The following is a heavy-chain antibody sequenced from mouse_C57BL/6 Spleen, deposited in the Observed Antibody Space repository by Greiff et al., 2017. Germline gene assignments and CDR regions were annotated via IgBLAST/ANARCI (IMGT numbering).Heavy chain of an antibody. CDR2: IYPGDGDT. CDR1: GYAFSSYW. CDR3: ARITTVVAPGFAY. Sequence: QVQLQQSGAELVKPGASVKISCKASGYAFSSYWMNWVKQRPGKGLEWIGQIYPGDGDTNYNGKLKGKATLTADKSSSTAYMQLSSLTSEDSAVYFCARITTVVAPGFAYWGQGTLVTVSA. J-gene: IGHJ3*01. D-gene: IGHD1-1*01. V-gene: IGHV1-80*01.